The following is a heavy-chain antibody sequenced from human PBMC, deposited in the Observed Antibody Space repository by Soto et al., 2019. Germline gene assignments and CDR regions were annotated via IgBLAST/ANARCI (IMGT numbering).Heavy chain of an antibody. V-gene: IGHV1-69*12. CDR2: IIPIFGTA. Sequence: QVQLVQSGTEVKKPGSSVKVSCKASGGTFSNYAISWVRQAPGQGLEWMGGIIPIFGTANYAQRFQDRVTITADESTSTAYMEVSRLTSEDRAVYYCGSHTYGGNSHYGMDVWGQGTTVTVSS. CDR1: GGTFSNYA. J-gene: IGHJ6*02. D-gene: IGHD2-21*02. CDR3: GSHTYGGNSHYGMDV.